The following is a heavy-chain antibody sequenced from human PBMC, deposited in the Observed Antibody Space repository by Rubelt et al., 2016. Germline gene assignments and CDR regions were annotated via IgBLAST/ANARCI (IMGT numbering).Heavy chain of an antibody. D-gene: IGHD3-22*01. V-gene: IGHV1-2*04. J-gene: IGHJ4*02. CDR2: IHPNSGGT. CDR3: ARDDSPYYYDSSGYYDY. CDR1: GYTFTGYY. Sequence: QVQLVQSGAEVKKPGASVKVSCKASGYTFTGYYMHWVRQAPGQGLEWMGWIHPNSGGTNYARKFKAWGTMTRATSIGKAYMGLSRLRSDDTAVYYLARDDSPYYYDSSGYYDYWGQGTLVTVSS.